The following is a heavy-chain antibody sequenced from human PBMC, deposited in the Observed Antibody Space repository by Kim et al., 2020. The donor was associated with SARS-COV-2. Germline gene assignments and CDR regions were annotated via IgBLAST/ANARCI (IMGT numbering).Heavy chain of an antibody. V-gene: IGHV3-23*01. CDR3: ANVVVPERLRYGMDI. Sequence: DSVKGRFTISRDNSKNTRYLQINSLRAEDTAVYYCANVVVPERLRYGMDIWGQGTTVTVSS. D-gene: IGHD2-2*01. J-gene: IGHJ6*02.